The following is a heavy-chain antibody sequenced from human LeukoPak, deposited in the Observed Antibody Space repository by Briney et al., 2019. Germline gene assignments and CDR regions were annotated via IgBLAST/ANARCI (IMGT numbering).Heavy chain of an antibody. D-gene: IGHD6-13*01. CDR2: INAANGNT. CDR3: ARDDIAAAGYYFDY. Sequence: ASVKVSCKTSGFTFTTYTMHWVRQAPGQRREWMGWINAANGNTQYSQKFQGRVTITRDTSASTAYMELSSLRSEDTAVYYCARDDIAAAGYYFDYWGQGTLVTVSS. CDR1: GFTFTTYT. V-gene: IGHV1-3*01. J-gene: IGHJ4*02.